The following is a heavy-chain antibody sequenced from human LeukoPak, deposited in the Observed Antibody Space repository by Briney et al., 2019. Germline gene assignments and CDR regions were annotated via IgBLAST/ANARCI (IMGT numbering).Heavy chain of an antibody. J-gene: IGHJ5*02. CDR2: IYTSGST. Sequence: SETLSLTCTVSGGSISSYYWSWIRQPPAKGLEWIGYIYTSGSTNYNPSLKSRVTISVDTSKNQFSLKLSSVTAADTAVYYCARLALIVVVPAAEGWFDPWGQGTLVTVSS. CDR1: GGSISSYY. D-gene: IGHD2-2*01. V-gene: IGHV4-4*09. CDR3: ARLALIVVVPAAEGWFDP.